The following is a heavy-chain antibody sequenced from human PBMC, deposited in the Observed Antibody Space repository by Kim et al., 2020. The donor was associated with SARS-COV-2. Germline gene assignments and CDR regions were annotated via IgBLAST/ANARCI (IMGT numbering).Heavy chain of an antibody. CDR3: ARAPPGIAAAGTLDF. V-gene: IGHV1-2*02. CDR1: GYKFTVYY. Sequence: ASVKVSCKASGYKFTVYYIHWVRKAPGQGLEWLGWINPNSGGTNYAQKFQGRVTMTRDTSISTAYMDLIRLRSDETAVYYCARAPPGIAAAGTLDFWGQG. J-gene: IGHJ4*02. CDR2: INPNSGGT. D-gene: IGHD6-13*01.